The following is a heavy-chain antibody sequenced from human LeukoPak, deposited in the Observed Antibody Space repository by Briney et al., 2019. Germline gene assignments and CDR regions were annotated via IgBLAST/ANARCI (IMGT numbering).Heavy chain of an antibody. CDR3: ARLGITMVRGAVIAFDI. D-gene: IGHD3-10*01. J-gene: IGHJ3*02. V-gene: IGHV1-18*01. CDR1: GYTFTSYG. CDR2: ISAYNGNT. Sequence: ASVKVSCNASGYTFTSYGISWVRQAPGQGLEWMGWISAYNGNTNYAQKLQGRVTMTRDTSTSTVYMELSSLRSEDTAVYYCARLGITMVRGAVIAFDIWGQGTMVTVSS.